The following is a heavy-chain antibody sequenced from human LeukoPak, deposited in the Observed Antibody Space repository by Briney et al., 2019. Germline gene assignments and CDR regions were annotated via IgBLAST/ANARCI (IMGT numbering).Heavy chain of an antibody. V-gene: IGHV6-1*01. D-gene: IGHD3-10*01. Sequence: SQTLSLTCAISGDSVSSNSAAWNWIRRSPSRGLEWLGRTYYRSKWYNDYAVSVKSRITINPDTSKNQFSLQLNSVTPEDTAVYYCARLRSSSSGWYYGSGSLAYYYYMDVWGIGTTVTVSS. CDR3: ARLRSSSSGWYYGSGSLAYYYYMDV. CDR1: GDSVSSNSAA. J-gene: IGHJ6*03. CDR2: TYYRSKWYN.